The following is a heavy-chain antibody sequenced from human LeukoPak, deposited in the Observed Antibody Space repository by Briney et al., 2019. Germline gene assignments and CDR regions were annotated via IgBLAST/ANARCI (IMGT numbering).Heavy chain of an antibody. D-gene: IGHD3-9*01. CDR1: GYTFPIYD. Sequence: ASVKVSCKASGYTFPIYDINWVRQATGQGLEWMGWMNPNSGDTAYAQKFQGRVTMTEDTSTDTAYMELSSLRSEDTAVYYCATAPKLRYFDWTFDYWGQGTLVTVSS. V-gene: IGHV1-8*01. J-gene: IGHJ4*02. CDR3: ATAPKLRYFDWTFDY. CDR2: MNPNSGDT.